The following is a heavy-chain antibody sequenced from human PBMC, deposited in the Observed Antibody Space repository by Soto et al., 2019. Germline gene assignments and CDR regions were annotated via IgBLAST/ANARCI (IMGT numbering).Heavy chain of an antibody. J-gene: IGHJ4*02. V-gene: IGHV3-33*06. D-gene: IGHD3-10*01. CDR3: AKGFHGPDY. Sequence: GGSLRLSCAASGFTFSSYGMHWVRQAPGKGLEWVAVIWYDGSNKYYADSVKGRFTISTDNSTTTLYLHLTSLRAADTAVYYRAKGFHGPDYWGQGTLVTVSS. CDR1: GFTFSSYG. CDR2: IWYDGSNK.